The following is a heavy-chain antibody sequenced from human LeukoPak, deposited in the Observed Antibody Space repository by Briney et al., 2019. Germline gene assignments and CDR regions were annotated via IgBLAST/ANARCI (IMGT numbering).Heavy chain of an antibody. CDR2: IYHSGST. D-gene: IGHD6-13*01. V-gene: IGHV4-4*02. CDR3: ARDPGIAAGTNWFDP. Sequence: SETVSLTCAVSGGSINSSNWWSWVRQPPGKGLEWIGEIYHSGSTNYNPSLKSRVTISVDKSKNQFSLKLSSVTAADTAVYYCARDPGIAAGTNWFDPWGQGTLVTVSS. J-gene: IGHJ5*02. CDR1: GGSINSSNW.